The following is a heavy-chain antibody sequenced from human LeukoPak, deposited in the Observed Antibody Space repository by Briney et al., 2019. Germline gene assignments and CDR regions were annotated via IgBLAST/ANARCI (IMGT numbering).Heavy chain of an antibody. V-gene: IGHV1-46*01. CDR2: INPSDGST. J-gene: IGHJ4*02. CDR1: GYSFPGFY. CDR3: ARDREHYDFWSGYYYDY. Sequence: ASVKVSCKATGYSFPGFYMHWVRQAPGQGLEWMGIINPSDGSTNYARKFQGRITMTRDTSTSTVYMELSSLRFDDTAVCYCARDREHYDFWSGYYYDYWGQGTLVTVSS. D-gene: IGHD3-3*01.